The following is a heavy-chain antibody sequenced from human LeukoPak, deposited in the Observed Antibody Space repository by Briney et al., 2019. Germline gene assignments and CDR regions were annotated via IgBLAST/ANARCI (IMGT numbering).Heavy chain of an antibody. V-gene: IGHV1-18*01. D-gene: IGHD6-13*01. CDR2: ISAYNGNT. J-gene: IGHJ4*02. CDR1: GYTFTSYG. CDR3: ARYSSSYFDY. Sequence: VSVKVSCKASGYTFTSYGFTWVRQAPGQGLEWMGWISAYNGNTNYAQKLQGRVTMTTDTSTSTAYMELRSLTSDDTAVYYCARYSSSYFDYWGQGTLVTVSS.